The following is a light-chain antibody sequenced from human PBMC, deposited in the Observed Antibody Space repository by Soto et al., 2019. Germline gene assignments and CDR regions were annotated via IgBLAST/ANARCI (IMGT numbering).Light chain of an antibody. Sequence: EIVLTQSPSTLSLSPGERATFCCRSSQSVSSSYLAWYQQKPGQAPRLLIYGASSRATGIPDRFSGSGSGTDFTLTIIRLEPEDFAVYYCQQSGSSPNTFAQGTKVDIK. CDR1: QSVSSSY. CDR2: GAS. J-gene: IGKJ1*01. CDR3: QQSGSSPNT. V-gene: IGKV3-20*01.